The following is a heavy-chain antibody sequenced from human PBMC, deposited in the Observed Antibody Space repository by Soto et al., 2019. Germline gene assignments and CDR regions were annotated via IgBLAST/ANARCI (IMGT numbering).Heavy chain of an antibody. Sequence: QVQLVQSGAEVKKPGASVKVSCKASGYTFTSYSISWVRQAPGQGLEWMGWISAYNGNTNYAQKLQGRVTMTTDTSTSTAYMELRSLRSDDTAVYYCARDEGVDTAMPTYYYYGMDVWGQGTTVTVSS. V-gene: IGHV1-18*04. D-gene: IGHD5-18*01. J-gene: IGHJ6*02. CDR3: ARDEGVDTAMPTYYYYGMDV. CDR1: GYTFTSYS. CDR2: ISAYNGNT.